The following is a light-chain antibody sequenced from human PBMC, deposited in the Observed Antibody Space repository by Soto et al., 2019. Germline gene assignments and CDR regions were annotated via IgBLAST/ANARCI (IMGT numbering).Light chain of an antibody. V-gene: IGKV1-12*01. J-gene: IGKJ3*01. CDR2: AAA. CDR3: HQANSFPLT. CDR1: QGIGSW. Sequence: DIQMTQSPSSVYASVGDRVTITCRASQGIGSWSGWYQQKPGKALKLLIYAAASLQSGVPSRFSATFSGTEFTLTISSLQPEDLATYFCHQANSFPLTFGPGTKVDLK.